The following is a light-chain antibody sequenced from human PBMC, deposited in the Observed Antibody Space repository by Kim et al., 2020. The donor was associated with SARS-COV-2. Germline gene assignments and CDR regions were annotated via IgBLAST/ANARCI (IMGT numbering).Light chain of an antibody. V-gene: IGLV2-8*01. CDR1: NSDIGRYNY. Sequence: SALTHPPSASGSPGQSVTISCSGTNSDIGRYNYVSWYQNHPGRAPKLLIFDVSRRPSGVPDRFSASKSGNTASLTVSGLQAEDEADYYCSSYTVSNTLIFGGGTQLTVL. J-gene: IGLJ2*01. CDR3: SSYTVSNTLI. CDR2: DVS.